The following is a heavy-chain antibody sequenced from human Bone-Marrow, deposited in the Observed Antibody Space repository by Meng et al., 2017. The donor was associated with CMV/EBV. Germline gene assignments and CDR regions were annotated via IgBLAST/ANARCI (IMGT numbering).Heavy chain of an antibody. V-gene: IGHV1-18*04. CDR2: ISTNTGDR. Sequence: ASVKVSCKASGYTFTSYYMHWVRQAPGQGLEWMGWISTNTGDRNYEQKLQGRVTMTTDTSTSTAYMELRSLRSDDTAVHYCAAGQDSSHDFDLWGQGTLVTVSS. CDR1: GYTFTSYY. J-gene: IGHJ4*02. D-gene: IGHD3-22*01. CDR3: AAGQDSSHDFDL.